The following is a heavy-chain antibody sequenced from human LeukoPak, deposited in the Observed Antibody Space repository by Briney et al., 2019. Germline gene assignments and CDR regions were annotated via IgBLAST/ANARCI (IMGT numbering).Heavy chain of an antibody. CDR3: ARGIVSGTTNWFDP. V-gene: IGHV4-38-2*02. CDR1: GYSISSGYY. J-gene: IGHJ5*02. Sequence: SETLSLTCTVSGYSISSGYYWVWIRQPPGKGLDWIGSIYHSGSTYYNPSLESRVTISVDTSKNQFSLKLSSVTAADTAVYYCARGIVSGTTNWFDPWGQGTQVTVSS. D-gene: IGHD1-1*01. CDR2: IYHSGST.